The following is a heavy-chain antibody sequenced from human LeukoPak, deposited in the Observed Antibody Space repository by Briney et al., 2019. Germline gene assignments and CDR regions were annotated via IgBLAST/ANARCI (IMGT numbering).Heavy chain of an antibody. Sequence: SVKVACKASGGTFSSYAFSWVRQAPGQGLEWMGGIIPIFGTANYAQKFQGRVTITADKSTSTAYMELSSLRSEDTAVYYCARANCSGGSCYPVFDYWGQGTLVTVSS. D-gene: IGHD2-15*01. CDR2: IIPIFGTA. CDR3: ARANCSGGSCYPVFDY. V-gene: IGHV1-69*06. CDR1: GGTFSSYA. J-gene: IGHJ4*02.